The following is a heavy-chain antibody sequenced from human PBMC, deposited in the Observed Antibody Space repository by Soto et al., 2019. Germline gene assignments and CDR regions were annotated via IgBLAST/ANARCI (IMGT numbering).Heavy chain of an antibody. J-gene: IGHJ4*02. CDR2: INHSGST. CDR3: SRGRDY. Sequence: SEKLSLTCAVYGGSFRGYYWSWIRQPPGKGLEWIGEINHSGSTNYNPSLKSRVTISVDTSKNQFSLKLSSVTAADTAVYYCSRGRDYWGQGTLVTVS. CDR1: GGSFRGYY. V-gene: IGHV4-34*01.